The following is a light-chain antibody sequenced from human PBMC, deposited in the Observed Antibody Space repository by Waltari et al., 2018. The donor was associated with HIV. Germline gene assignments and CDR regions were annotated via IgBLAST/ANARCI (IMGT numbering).Light chain of an antibody. Sequence: EVILTQSPATLSLSPGETATLSCRASSSVSDYLAWYQHKPGQAPRLLIDDASNRDTDTPPRFSGSGSGTDFTLTISSLEPDDAAIYFCQQRHNVLTFGGGTKVEIK. CDR3: QQRHNVLT. CDR1: SSVSDY. CDR2: DAS. J-gene: IGKJ4*01. V-gene: IGKV3-11*01.